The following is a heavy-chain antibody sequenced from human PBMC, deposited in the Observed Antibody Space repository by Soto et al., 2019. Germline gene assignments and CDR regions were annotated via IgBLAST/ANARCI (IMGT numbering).Heavy chain of an antibody. D-gene: IGHD6-19*01. CDR1: GGSISSYY. J-gene: IGHJ4*02. CDR2: IYYSGST. CDR3: ARGGYSSGWTRFDY. Sequence: PSETLSLTCTVSGGSISSYYWSWIRQPPGKGLEWIGYIYYSGSTNYNPSLKSRVTISVDTSKNQFSLKLSSVTAADTAVYYCARGGYSSGWTRFDYWGQGTLVTVSS. V-gene: IGHV4-59*01.